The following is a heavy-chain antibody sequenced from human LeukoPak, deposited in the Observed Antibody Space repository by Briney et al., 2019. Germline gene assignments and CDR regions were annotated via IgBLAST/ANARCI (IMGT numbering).Heavy chain of an antibody. V-gene: IGHV3-49*03. D-gene: IGHD6-19*01. CDR3: TRNSPFYSSGWFDY. CDR1: GFTFGDYA. J-gene: IGHJ5*01. CDR2: IRSKAYGGTT. Sequence: GRSLRLSCTASGFTFGDYAMSWFRQAPGKGLEWVGFIRSKAYGGTTEYAASVKGRFTISRDDSKSIAYLQMNSLKTEDTAVYYCTRNSPFYSSGWFDYWGQGTLVTSPQ.